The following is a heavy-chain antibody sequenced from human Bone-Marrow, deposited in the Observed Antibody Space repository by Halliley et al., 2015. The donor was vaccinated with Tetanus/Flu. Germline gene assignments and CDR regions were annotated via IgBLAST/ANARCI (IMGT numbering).Heavy chain of an antibody. Sequence: GSTKDEDFVKGRFTISRDNSKRIMYLQMSSLRVEDTAVYYCAKGWGANSGSYSWDIDNYYDSWGQGTLVTVSS. J-gene: IGHJ4*02. CDR2: GST. V-gene: IGHV3-23*01. CDR3: AKGWGANSGSYSWDIDNYYDS. D-gene: IGHD1-26*01.